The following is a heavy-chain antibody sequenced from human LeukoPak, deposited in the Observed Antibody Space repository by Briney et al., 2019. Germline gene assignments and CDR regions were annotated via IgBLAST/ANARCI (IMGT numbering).Heavy chain of an antibody. CDR1: GGTFSSYA. J-gene: IGHJ4*02. CDR3: ARNGEYSSSPINY. Sequence: SVKVSCKASGGTFSSYAINWVRQAPGQALEWMGRIIPMFGTGDYAEKFQGRVTITADESTSTAYMELSSLRSEDTAVYYCARNGEYSSSPINYWGQGTLVTVSS. CDR2: IIPMFGTG. V-gene: IGHV1-69*15. D-gene: IGHD6-6*01.